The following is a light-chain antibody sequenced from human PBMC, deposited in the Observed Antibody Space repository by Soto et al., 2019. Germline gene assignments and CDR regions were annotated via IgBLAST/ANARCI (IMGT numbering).Light chain of an antibody. CDR3: QQYSIGFT. J-gene: IGKJ3*01. CDR1: QSVSSSY. V-gene: IGKV3-20*01. CDR2: GAS. Sequence: EIVLTQSPGTLSLSPGERATLSCRASQSVSSSYLAWYQQKPGQAPRLLIYGASSRATGIPDRFSGSGSGTDFTLPISRLEPEDFAVYYCQQYSIGFTFGPGTKVDIK.